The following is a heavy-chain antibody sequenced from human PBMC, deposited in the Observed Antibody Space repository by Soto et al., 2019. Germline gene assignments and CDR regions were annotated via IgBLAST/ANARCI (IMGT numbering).Heavy chain of an antibody. V-gene: IGHV3-23*01. CDR2: INDISADI. CDR1: GFTFSNYA. J-gene: IGHJ5*02. Sequence: GGSLRLSCAASGFTFSNYAMSWVRQAPGRGLEWVSSINDISADIHYADSVKGRFTISRDNSKNTLYLQMNSLRAEDTAVYYCAKDWIGYWFDPWGQGTLVTVSS. CDR3: AKDWIGYWFDP. D-gene: IGHD3-10*01.